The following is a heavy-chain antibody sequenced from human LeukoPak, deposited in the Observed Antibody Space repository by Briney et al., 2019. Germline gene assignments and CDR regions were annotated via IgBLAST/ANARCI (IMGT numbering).Heavy chain of an antibody. CDR2: IIPIFGTA. Sequence: GASVKVPCKASGGTFSSYAISWVRQAPGQGLEWMGGIIPIFGTANYAQKFQGRVTITADESTSTAYMELSSLRSEDTAVYYCASSIAALAPPDYWGQGTLVTVSS. J-gene: IGHJ4*02. CDR3: ASSIAALAPPDY. V-gene: IGHV1-69*13. CDR1: GGTFSSYA. D-gene: IGHD6-6*01.